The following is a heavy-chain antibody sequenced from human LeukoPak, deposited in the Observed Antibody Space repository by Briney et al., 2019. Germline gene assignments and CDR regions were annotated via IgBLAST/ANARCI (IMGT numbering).Heavy chain of an antibody. CDR1: GGSISSGNYY. CDR2: IYTSGST. J-gene: IGHJ4*02. D-gene: IGHD3-22*01. CDR3: AREGVVTADY. Sequence: SQTLSLTCTVYGGSISSGNYYWSWIRQPAGKGLEWIGRIYTSGSTNYNPSLKSRVTISVDTSKNQFSLKLSPVTAADTAVYYCAREGVVTADYWGQGTLVTVSS. V-gene: IGHV4-61*02.